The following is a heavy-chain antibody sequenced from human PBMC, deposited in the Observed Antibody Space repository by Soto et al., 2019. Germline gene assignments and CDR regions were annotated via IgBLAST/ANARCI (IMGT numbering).Heavy chain of an antibody. D-gene: IGHD6-6*01. CDR1: GGSFSGYY. J-gene: IGHJ5*02. Sequence: ETLSLTCAVYGGSFSGYYWSWIRQPPGKGLEWIGEINHSGSTNYNPSLKSRVTISVDTSKNQFSLKLSSVTAADTAVYYCARGQQLATQRAFDPWGQGTLVTVSS. V-gene: IGHV4-34*01. CDR2: INHSGST. CDR3: ARGQQLATQRAFDP.